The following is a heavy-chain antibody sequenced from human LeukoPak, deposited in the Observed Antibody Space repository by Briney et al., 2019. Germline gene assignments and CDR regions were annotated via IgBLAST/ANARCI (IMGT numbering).Heavy chain of an antibody. CDR3: ARWGTAFDY. CDR1: GHRFTSYW. D-gene: IGHD3-16*01. V-gene: IGHV5-51*01. J-gene: IGHJ4*02. Sequence: GGSLKISFKGSGHRFTSYWIGWVRPMPGKGLEWMGIIYPGDSDTRYSPSFQGQVTISADKSISTAYLQWSSLKASDTAMYYCARWGTAFDYWGQGTLVTVSS. CDR2: IYPGDSDT.